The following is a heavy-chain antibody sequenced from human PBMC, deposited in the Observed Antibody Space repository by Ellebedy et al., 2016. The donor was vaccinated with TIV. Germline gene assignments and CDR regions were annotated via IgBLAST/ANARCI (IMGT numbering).Heavy chain of an antibody. D-gene: IGHD4-17*01. J-gene: IGHJ4*02. CDR1: GFTFSGYA. V-gene: IGHV3-23*01. Sequence: GESLKISCVASGFTFSGYAMSWVRQAPGKGLEWVSGINNGGRTTSYADSVKGRFTISRDNSRSTLYLQMNSLRAEDTAVYYCARGYHDYGRIIPFVSWGQGTLVTVSS. CDR3: ARGYHDYGRIIPFVS. CDR2: INNGGRTT.